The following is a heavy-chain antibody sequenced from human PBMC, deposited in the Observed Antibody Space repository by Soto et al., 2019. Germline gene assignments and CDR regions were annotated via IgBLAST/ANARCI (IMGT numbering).Heavy chain of an antibody. V-gene: IGHV3-23*01. CDR2: ISGSGGST. D-gene: IGHD6-13*01. CDR3: AKDLVAAADLLADDAFDI. J-gene: IGHJ3*02. CDR1: GFTFSSYA. Sequence: GGSLRLSCAASGFTFSSYAMSWVRQAPGKGLEWVSAISGSGGSTYYADSVKGRFTISRDNSKNTLYLQMNSLRAEDTAVYYCAKDLVAAADLLADDAFDIWGQGTMVTVSS.